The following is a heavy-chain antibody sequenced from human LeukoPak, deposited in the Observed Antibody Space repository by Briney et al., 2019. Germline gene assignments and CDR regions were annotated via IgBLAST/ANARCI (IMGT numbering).Heavy chain of an antibody. CDR3: ARYTAAAKGSFDY. CDR1: GGSFSGYY. D-gene: IGHD2-2*01. V-gene: IGHV4-59*08. Sequence: PSETLSLTCAVYGGSFSGYYWSWIRQPPGKGLEWLGYIYYSGSTSYSPSLKSRVTISLDTSKNQFSLELSSVTAADTAVYYCARYTAAAKGSFDYWGQGTLVTVSS. J-gene: IGHJ4*02. CDR2: IYYSGST.